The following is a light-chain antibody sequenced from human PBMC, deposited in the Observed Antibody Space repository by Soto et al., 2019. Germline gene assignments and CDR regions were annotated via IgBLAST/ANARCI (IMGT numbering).Light chain of an antibody. CDR2: RNN. V-gene: IGLV1-47*01. Sequence: QSVLTQPPSASGTPGQRVTISCSGSSSNIGSNYLYWYQQLPGTAPKLLIYRNNQRPSGVPDRFSGSKSGTSASLVISGLRSEDEADYYCASWDESLSGRVFGGGTKVTVL. CDR3: ASWDESLSGRV. CDR1: SSNIGSNY. J-gene: IGLJ2*01.